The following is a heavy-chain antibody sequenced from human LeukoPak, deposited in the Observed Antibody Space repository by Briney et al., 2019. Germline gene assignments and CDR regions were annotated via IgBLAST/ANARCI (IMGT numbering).Heavy chain of an antibody. D-gene: IGHD2-15*01. CDR2: IKSDGITI. CDR3: AKQLGYCSDGSCYFPY. CDR1: GFTFSNYM. V-gene: IGHV3-74*01. Sequence: GGSLRLSCAASGFTFSNYMMHWVRQAPGKGLVWVSRIKSDGITITYADSVQGRFTISRDNSKSTLCLQMNSLRAEDTAVYYCAKQLGYCSDGSCYFPYWGQGTLVTVSS. J-gene: IGHJ4*02.